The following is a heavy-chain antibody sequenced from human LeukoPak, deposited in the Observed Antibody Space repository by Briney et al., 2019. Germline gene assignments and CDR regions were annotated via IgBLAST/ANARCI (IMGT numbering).Heavy chain of an antibody. CDR3: ARARAPVTRISSFDI. J-gene: IGHJ3*02. CDR2: IYSGGSI. D-gene: IGHD4-17*01. CDR1: GFTVSSNY. Sequence: GGSLRLSCAASGFTVSSNYMTWVRQAPGKGLEWVSVIYSGGSINYADSVKGRFTISRDNSKNTLYLQMNSLAAEDTAVYYCARARAPVTRISSFDIWGQGTMVTVSS. V-gene: IGHV3-66*01.